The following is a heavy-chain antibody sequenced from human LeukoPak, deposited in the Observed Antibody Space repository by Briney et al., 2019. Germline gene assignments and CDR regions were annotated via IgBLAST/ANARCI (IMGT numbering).Heavy chain of an antibody. CDR1: GYTFTSYD. CDR3: AKDAFDY. CDR2: MNPNSANT. Sequence: ASVKVSCKASGYTFTSYDINWVRQATGQGLEWMGWMNPNSANTGYAQKFQGRVTITRDTSKSTAYMELSSLRSGDTAVYYCAKDAFDYWGQGTLVTVSS. D-gene: IGHD2-8*01. V-gene: IGHV1-8*03. J-gene: IGHJ4*02.